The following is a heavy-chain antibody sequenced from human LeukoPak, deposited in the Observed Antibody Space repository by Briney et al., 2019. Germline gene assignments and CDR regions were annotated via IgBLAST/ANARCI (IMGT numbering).Heavy chain of an antibody. J-gene: IGHJ3*02. V-gene: IGHV4-38-2*02. CDR1: GGSISSGYY. CDR3: ASVRDSGSDDLDAFDI. Sequence: SETLSLTCTVSGGSISSGYYWGWIRQPPGKGLEWIGSIYHSGSTYYNPSLKSRVTISVDTSKNQFSLKLSSVTAADTAVYYCASVRDSGSDDLDAFDIWGQGTMVTVSS. CDR2: IYHSGST. D-gene: IGHD1-26*01.